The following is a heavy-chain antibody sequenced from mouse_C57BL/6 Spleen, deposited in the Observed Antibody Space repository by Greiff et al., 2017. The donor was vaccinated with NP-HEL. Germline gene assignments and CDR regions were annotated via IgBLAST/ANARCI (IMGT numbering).Heavy chain of an antibody. CDR1: GYAFSSYW. CDR2: IYPGDGDT. CDR3: ARLPGYYRYFDV. D-gene: IGHD2-2*01. V-gene: IGHV1-80*01. Sequence: VQLQQSGAELVKPGASVKISCKASGYAFSSYWMNWVKQRPGKGLEWIGQIYPGDGDTNYNGKFKGKATLTADKSSSTAYIQLSSLTSEDSAVYFCARLPGYYRYFDVWGPGTTVTVSS. J-gene: IGHJ1*01.